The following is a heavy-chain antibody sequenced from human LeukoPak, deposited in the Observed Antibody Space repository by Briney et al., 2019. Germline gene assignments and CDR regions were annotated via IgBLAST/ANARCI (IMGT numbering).Heavy chain of an antibody. CDR3: ARVGGYSYGLIDY. J-gene: IGHJ4*02. CDR1: GFTVSSNY. D-gene: IGHD5-18*01. CDR2: IYSGGST. V-gene: IGHV3-53*01. Sequence: GGSLRLSCAASGFTVSSNYMSWVRQAPGKGLEWDSVIYSGGSTYYADSVKGRFTISRDNSKNTLYLQMNSLRAEDTAVYYCARVGGYSYGLIDYWGQGTLVTVSS.